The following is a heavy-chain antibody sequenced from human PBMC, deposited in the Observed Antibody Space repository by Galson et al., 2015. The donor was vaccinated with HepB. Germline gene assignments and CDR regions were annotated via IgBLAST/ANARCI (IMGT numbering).Heavy chain of an antibody. CDR1: GFTFSDYY. J-gene: IGHJ4*02. V-gene: IGHV3-11*01. CDR2: ISSSGSPI. D-gene: IGHD3-3*01. CDR3: ARVPVDERFLEWLLSKGYFDY. Sequence: SLRLSCAASGFTFSDYYMNWIRQAPGKGLEWVSYISSSGSPIYYADSAKGRFTVSRDNAKNSLYLQMNSLRAEDTAVYYCARVPVDERFLEWLLSKGYFDYWGQGTLVTVSP.